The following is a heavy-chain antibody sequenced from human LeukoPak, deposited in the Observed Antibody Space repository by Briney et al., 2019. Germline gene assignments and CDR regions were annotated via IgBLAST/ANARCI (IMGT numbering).Heavy chain of an antibody. CDR1: GYSFGTYW. D-gene: IGHD6-13*01. Sequence: GESLKISCKGSGYSFGTYWIAWVRQMPGKGLEWMGIIYPADSDTRYSPSFQGQVTISVDKSISTAYLQWSSLKASDSAIYYCARRLSGQGSSSWYDYWGQGTLVTVSS. CDR2: IYPADSDT. J-gene: IGHJ4*02. CDR3: ARRLSGQGSSSWYDY. V-gene: IGHV5-51*01.